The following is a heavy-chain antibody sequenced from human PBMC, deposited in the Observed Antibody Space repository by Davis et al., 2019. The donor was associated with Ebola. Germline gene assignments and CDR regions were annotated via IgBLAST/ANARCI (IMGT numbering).Heavy chain of an antibody. J-gene: IGHJ2*01. CDR3: TRHVPGDFWFFDL. Sequence: GGSLRLSCAPSGVTVSANYMTWVRQAPGKGLEWVSILYSGAGGSTYYADSVKGRFTISRDNAKNTVSLQMNDLRVEDTAVYFCTRHVPGDFWFFDLWGRGTMVTVSS. CDR2: LYSGAGGST. V-gene: IGHV3-53*01. D-gene: IGHD4-17*01. CDR1: GVTVSANY.